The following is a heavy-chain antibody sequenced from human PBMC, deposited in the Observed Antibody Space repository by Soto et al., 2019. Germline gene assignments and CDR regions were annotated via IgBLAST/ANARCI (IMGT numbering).Heavy chain of an antibody. CDR3: ARESPLIAVAGIFDY. CDR2: IYYSGST. V-gene: IGHV4-59*01. CDR1: GGSISSDY. J-gene: IGHJ4*02. Sequence: SETLSLTCTVSGGSISSDYWSWIRQPPGKGLEWIGYIYYSGSTNYNPSLKSRVTISVDTSKNQFSLKLSSVTAADTAVYYCARESPLIAVAGIFDYWGQGTLVTVSS. D-gene: IGHD6-19*01.